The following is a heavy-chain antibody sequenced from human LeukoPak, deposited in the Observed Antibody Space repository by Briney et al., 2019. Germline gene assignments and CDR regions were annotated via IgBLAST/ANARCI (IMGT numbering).Heavy chain of an antibody. CDR1: GFSFSDYY. J-gene: IGHJ4*02. CDR3: ARAAEYYYDSSGYWSY. V-gene: IGHV3-11*01. D-gene: IGHD3-22*01. Sequence: PGGSLRLSCAASGFSFSDYYVSWIRQAPGKGLEWVSYISSSGSTIYYADSVKGRFTTSRDNAKNSLYLQMNSLRAEDTAVYYCARAAEYYYDSSGYWSYWGQGTLVTVSS. CDR2: ISSSGSTI.